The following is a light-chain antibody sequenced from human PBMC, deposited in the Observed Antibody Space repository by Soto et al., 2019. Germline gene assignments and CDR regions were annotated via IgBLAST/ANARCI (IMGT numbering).Light chain of an antibody. CDR2: GVS. V-gene: IGKV3-20*01. CDR1: ESVSHNY. CDR3: QHHNSSRSFS. Sequence: EIVLTQSPGTLSLSPGEGATLSCRASESVSHNYLAWYQQKPGQAPRLLIYGVSFRATGIPARFSGSGSGTTFSLTISSLQHEDYAVSYYQHHNSSRSFSFGPGTKVEVK. J-gene: IGKJ3*01.